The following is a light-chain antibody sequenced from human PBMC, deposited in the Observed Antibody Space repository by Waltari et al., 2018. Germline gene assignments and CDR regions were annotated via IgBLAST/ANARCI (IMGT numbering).Light chain of an antibody. CDR3: QHYESLPVT. CDR1: KSLSKY. J-gene: IGKJ1*01. V-gene: IGKV3-20*01. CDR2: HAS. Sequence: EIVLTQSPGTLSLSPGERATLSCRASKSLSKYLAWYQQKPGQAPRLLIYHASSRAAGIPDRFSGSGYGTDFSLTISRLEPEDFAVYYCQHYESLPVTFGQGTKVEIK.